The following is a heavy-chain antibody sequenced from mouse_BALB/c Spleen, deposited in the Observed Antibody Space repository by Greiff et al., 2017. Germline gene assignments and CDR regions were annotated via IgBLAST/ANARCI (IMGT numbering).Heavy chain of an antibody. CDR3: ARERGYDYAYAMDY. CDR1: GFNIKDTY. V-gene: IGHV14-3*02. Sequence: EVQLQQSGAELVKPGASVKLSCTASGFNIKDTYMHWVKQRPEQGLEWIGRIDPANGNTKYDPKFQGKATITADTSSNTAYLQLSSLTSEDTAVYYCARERGYDYAYAMDYWGQGTSVTVSS. J-gene: IGHJ4*01. D-gene: IGHD2-4*01. CDR2: IDPANGNT.